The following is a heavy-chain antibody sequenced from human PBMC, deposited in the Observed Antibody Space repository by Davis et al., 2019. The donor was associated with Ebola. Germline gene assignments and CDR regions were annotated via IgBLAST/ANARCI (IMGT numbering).Heavy chain of an antibody. Sequence: ASVKVSCKASGGTFSSYAISWVRQAPGQGLEWMGWISAYNVNTNYAQKLQGRVTMTTDTSTSTAYMELRSLRSDDTAVYYCARDSSSLKYYYGMDVWGQGTTVTVSS. CDR1: GGTFSSYA. J-gene: IGHJ6*02. D-gene: IGHD6-13*01. CDR2: ISAYNVNT. V-gene: IGHV1-18*01. CDR3: ARDSSSLKYYYGMDV.